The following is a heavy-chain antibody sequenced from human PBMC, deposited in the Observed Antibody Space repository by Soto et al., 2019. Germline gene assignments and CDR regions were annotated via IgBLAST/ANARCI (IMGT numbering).Heavy chain of an antibody. Sequence: PSETLSLTCDVSGDSISTSSYYWGWIRQPAGKGLEWIGRIYTSGSTNYNPSLKSRVTMSLDTSKNQFSLKLTSVTAADTALYYCARGNCSSPNCYSFSGYYGMDVWGQGTTVTVSS. J-gene: IGHJ6*02. D-gene: IGHD2-2*01. CDR2: IYTSGST. CDR3: ARGNCSSPNCYSFSGYYGMDV. CDR1: GDSISTSSYY. V-gene: IGHV4-61*02.